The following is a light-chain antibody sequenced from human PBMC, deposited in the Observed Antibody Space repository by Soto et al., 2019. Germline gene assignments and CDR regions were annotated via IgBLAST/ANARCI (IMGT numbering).Light chain of an antibody. CDR2: RNS. CDR3: AAWDDSLSGYV. J-gene: IGLJ1*01. CDR1: SSNIESNY. Sequence: QSALTQPPSASGTPGQKVTISCSGSSSNIESNYVYWYQHLPGTAPTLLIYRNSQRPSGVPDRFSGSKSGTSASLAISGLRSEDEADYYCAAWDDSLSGYVFGTGTKVTVL. V-gene: IGLV1-47*01.